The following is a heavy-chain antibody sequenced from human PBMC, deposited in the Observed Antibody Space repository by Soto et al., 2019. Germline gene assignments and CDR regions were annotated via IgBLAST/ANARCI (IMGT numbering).Heavy chain of an antibody. V-gene: IGHV4-30-4*01. CDR2: ISSIGST. J-gene: IGHJ6*02. D-gene: IGHD3-9*01. Sequence: QVQLQESGPGLVKPSQTLSLTCTVSGGSISSGDCFWSWIRQSPGKGLEWIGYISSIGSTYYNPSLKSRVSVSRDTSKNQFSLKLSSVTTTDTAVYYCARGLVIRPYYYHGMDVWGQGTTVTVSS. CDR3: ARGLVIRPYYYHGMDV. CDR1: GGSISSGDCF.